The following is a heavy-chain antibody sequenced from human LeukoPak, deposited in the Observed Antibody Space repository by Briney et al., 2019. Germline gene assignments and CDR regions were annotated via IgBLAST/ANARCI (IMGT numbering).Heavy chain of an antibody. V-gene: IGHV3-23*01. CDR2: INSGSGST. D-gene: IGHD3-10*01. CDR1: GFTFSSYA. Sequence: GGSLRLSCAASGFTFSSYAMSWVRQAPGKGLEWVSTINSGSGSTYYADSVKGRFTISRDNSKNTLDLQMNSLTAEDTAVYYCAGGFHYLDYWGQGTLVTVSS. J-gene: IGHJ4*02. CDR3: AGGFHYLDY.